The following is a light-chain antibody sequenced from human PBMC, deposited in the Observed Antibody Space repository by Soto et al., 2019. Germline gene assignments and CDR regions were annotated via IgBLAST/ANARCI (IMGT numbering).Light chain of an antibody. Sequence: IQMTQSPCSLSASVGDRVPITCRASRGVRNDLGWYQQRQGKAPKPLIYAASSLQIGVPSRFSGSGSGTEFTLTISSLQPEDFATYYCLHHNSYPWTCAQGTEVDVK. CDR3: LHHNSYPWT. CDR2: AAS. V-gene: IGKV1-17*01. J-gene: IGKJ1*01. CDR1: RGVRND.